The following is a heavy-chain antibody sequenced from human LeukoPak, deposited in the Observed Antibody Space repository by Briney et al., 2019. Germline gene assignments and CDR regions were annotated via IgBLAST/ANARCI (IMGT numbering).Heavy chain of an antibody. D-gene: IGHD3-22*01. CDR1: GGSFSGYY. Sequence: SETLSLTCAVYGGSFSGYYWSWIRQPPRKGLEWIGEINHSGSTNYNPSLKSRVTISVDTSKNQFSLKLSSVTAADTAVYYCATQNYYDSSGSTNWGQGTLVTVSS. CDR3: ATQNYYDSSGSTN. CDR2: INHSGST. J-gene: IGHJ4*02. V-gene: IGHV4-34*01.